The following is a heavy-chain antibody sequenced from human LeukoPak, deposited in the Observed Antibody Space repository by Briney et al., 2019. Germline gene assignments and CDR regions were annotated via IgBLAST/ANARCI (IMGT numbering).Heavy chain of an antibody. CDR3: ARGDSSGYYDY. Sequence: PSETLSLTCTVSGGSISSYYWSWTRQPPGKGLEWIGYIYYSGSTNYNPSLKSRVTISVDTSKNQFSLKLSSVTAADTAVYYCARGDSSGYYDYWGQGTLVTVSS. CDR2: IYYSGST. D-gene: IGHD3-22*01. J-gene: IGHJ4*02. CDR1: GGSISSYY. V-gene: IGHV4-59*01.